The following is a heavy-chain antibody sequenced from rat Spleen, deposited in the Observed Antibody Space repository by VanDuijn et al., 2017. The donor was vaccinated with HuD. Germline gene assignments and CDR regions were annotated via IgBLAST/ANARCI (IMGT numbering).Heavy chain of an antibody. Sequence: EVQMVESGGGLVKPGRSLKLSCAASGFTFSNYYMAWVRQAPTKGLEWVASISPSGGSTYYPDSVKGRFTISRDNAKSTLYLQMDSLRSEDTATYYGATDRDYYDGSYVNWFAYWGQGTLVTVSS. CDR2: ISPSGGST. CDR3: ATDRDYYDGSYVNWFAY. V-gene: IGHV5-27*01. D-gene: IGHD1-12*02. J-gene: IGHJ3*01. CDR1: GFTFSNYY.